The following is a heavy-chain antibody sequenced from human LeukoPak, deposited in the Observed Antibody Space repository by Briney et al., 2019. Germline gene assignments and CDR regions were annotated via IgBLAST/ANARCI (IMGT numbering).Heavy chain of an antibody. CDR3: ARGARGGDFDY. D-gene: IGHD3-16*01. CDR2: ISSSSSYI. J-gene: IGHJ4*02. CDR1: GFTFSSYS. V-gene: IGHV3-21*01. Sequence: GGSLRLSCAASGFTFSSYSMNWVRQAPGKGLEWVSSISSSSSYIYYADSVKGRFTISRDNAKNSLYLQMNSLRAEDTAVYYCARGARGGDFDYWGQGTLVTVSS.